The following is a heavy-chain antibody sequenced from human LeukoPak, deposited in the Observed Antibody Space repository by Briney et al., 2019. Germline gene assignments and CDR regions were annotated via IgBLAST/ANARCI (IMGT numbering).Heavy chain of an antibody. V-gene: IGHV4-39*07. J-gene: IGHJ4*02. CDR1: GGSISSGSYY. CDR3: ASDRSPVAGTTYFDY. CDR2: IYSSGST. D-gene: IGHD6-19*01. Sequence: SETLSLTCTVSGGSISSGSYYWGWIRQPPGKGLEWIGSIYSSGSTYYNPSLKSRVTISVDTSKNQFSLRLTSVTAADTAVYYCASDRSPVAGTTYFDYWGQGTLVTVSS.